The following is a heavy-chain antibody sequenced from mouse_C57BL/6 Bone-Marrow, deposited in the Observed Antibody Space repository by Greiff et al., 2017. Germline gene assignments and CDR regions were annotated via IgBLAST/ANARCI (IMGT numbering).Heavy chain of an antibody. J-gene: IGHJ1*03. CDR3: ARSPYDGPFGV. V-gene: IGHV1-54*01. CDR2: INPGSGGT. D-gene: IGHD2-3*01. Sequence: VQRVESGAELVRPGTSVKVSCKASGYAFTNYLIEWVKQRPGQGLEWIGVINPGSGGTNYNEKFKGKATLTADKSSSTAYMPLSSLTSEDSAVYFCARSPYDGPFGVWGTGTTVTVSA. CDR1: GYAFTNYL.